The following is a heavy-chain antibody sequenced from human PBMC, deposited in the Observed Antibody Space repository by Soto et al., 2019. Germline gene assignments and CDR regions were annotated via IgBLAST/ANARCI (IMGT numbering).Heavy chain of an antibody. J-gene: IGHJ4*02. CDR1: GYTFTSYA. CDR3: ARAWVVVTAPDY. Sequence: QVQLVQSGAEEKKPGASVTVSCKASGYTFTSYAMHWVRQAPGQRLEWMGWINAGNGNTKYSQKFQGRVTITRDTSASTAYMELSSLRSEDTAVYYCARAWVVVTAPDYWGQGTLVTVSS. CDR2: INAGNGNT. D-gene: IGHD2-21*02. V-gene: IGHV1-3*05.